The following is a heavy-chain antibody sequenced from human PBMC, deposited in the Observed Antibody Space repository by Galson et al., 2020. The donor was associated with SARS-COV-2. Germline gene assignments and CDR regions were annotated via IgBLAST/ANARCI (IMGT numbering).Heavy chain of an antibody. Sequence: SETLSLTCAVSGGSLSGYSWTWIRQPPGQGLEWLGELKLRGNTNYSPSLRSRVTISVDTSKHQFSLNLRSVTASDQALYYCARGHRGVVPSPILGLGPYYSYYYMDVCGKGTTVAVSS. D-gene: IGHD2-2*01. CDR1: GGSLSGYS. CDR2: LKLRGNT. J-gene: IGHJ6*03. CDR3: ARGHRGVVPSPILGLGPYYSYYYMDV. V-gene: IGHV4-34*01.